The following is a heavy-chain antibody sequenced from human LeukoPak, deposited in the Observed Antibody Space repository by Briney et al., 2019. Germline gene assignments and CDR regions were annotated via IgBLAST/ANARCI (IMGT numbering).Heavy chain of an antibody. CDR2: INPYTGGT. CDR1: GYTLTGYY. D-gene: IGHD5-18*01. CDR3: ARDPTQVDTTIPTGFDY. J-gene: IGHJ4*02. V-gene: IGHV1-2*02. Sequence: ASVKVSCKASGYTLTGYYMHWVRQAPGQGLEWMGWINPYTGGTNYAQKFQGRVTMTRDTSISTAYMELSRLRSDDTAVYYCARDPTQVDTTIPTGFDYWGQGTLVTVSS.